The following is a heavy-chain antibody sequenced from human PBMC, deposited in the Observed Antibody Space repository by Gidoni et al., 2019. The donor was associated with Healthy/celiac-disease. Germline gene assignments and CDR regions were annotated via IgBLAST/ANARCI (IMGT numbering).Heavy chain of an antibody. D-gene: IGHD3-10*01. CDR2: IIPIFGPA. CDR3: ATPAFGFGELGGSSMDV. CDR1: GGTFSSYA. V-gene: IGHV1-69*01. J-gene: IGHJ6*04. Sequence: QVQLVQSGAEVKKPGAAVKVSCKAAGGTFSSYASSWVRQAPGQGLEWMGGIIPIFGPAHYAQKFQCRVTITADESTSTAYLELRSLRSEDTAVYYCATPAFGFGELGGSSMDVWGKGTTVTVSS.